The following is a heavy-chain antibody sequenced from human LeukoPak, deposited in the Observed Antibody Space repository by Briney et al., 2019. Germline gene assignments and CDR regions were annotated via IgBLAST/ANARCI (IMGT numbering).Heavy chain of an antibody. CDR1: GFTFSNYG. CDR2: ISHDGTVK. Sequence: GGSLRLSCAASGFTFSNYGMQWVRQAPGKGLEWMAVISHDGTVKYYADSVKGRITISRDNSKNTLYLQMNSLRTEDTAVYYCAKEEGAFASTALDVWGQGTMVTASS. V-gene: IGHV3-30*18. J-gene: IGHJ3*01. D-gene: IGHD1-26*01. CDR3: AKEEGAFASTALDV.